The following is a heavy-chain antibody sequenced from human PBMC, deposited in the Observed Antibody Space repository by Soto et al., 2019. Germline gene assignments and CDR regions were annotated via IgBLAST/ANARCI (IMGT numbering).Heavy chain of an antibody. CDR3: AIDSVISSALDS. J-gene: IGHJ4*02. V-gene: IGHV1-69*13. CDR1: GGTFSSYA. D-gene: IGHD2-21*01. CDR2: IIPIFGTA. Sequence: SVKVSCKASGGTFSSYAISWVRQAPGQGLEWMGGIIPIFGTANYAQKFQGRVTITADESTSTAYMELSSLRSEDTAVYYCAIDSVISSALDSWGQETLVTDAS.